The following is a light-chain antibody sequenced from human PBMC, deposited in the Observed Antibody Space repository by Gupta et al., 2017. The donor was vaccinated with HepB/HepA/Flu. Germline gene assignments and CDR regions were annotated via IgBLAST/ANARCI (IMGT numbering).Light chain of an antibody. CDR2: NGS. CDR3: TSYTSRSTYV. Sequence: QSDMTQTDSLTGSPGPSMTISCTGTNSDVGGYNYVSWYQQHTGNALKLMIYNGSDRPSGVSNRFSCSKSGNTASLTISGLQDGVEAEYYGTSYTSRSTYVFGTGTRVTVL. V-gene: IGLV2-14*03. J-gene: IGLJ1*01. CDR1: NSDVGGYNY.